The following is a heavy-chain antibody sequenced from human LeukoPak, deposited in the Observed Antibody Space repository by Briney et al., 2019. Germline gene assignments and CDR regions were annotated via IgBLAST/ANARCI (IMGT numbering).Heavy chain of an antibody. V-gene: IGHV4-4*07. CDR1: GASISNYY. Sequence: PSETLSLTCTVSGASISNYYWSWIRQSAGEGLEWIGRIYASGSTNYNPSLQSRVTMSVDTSKSQFSLKLSSVTAADTAVYYCATYSRNYPSDIWGQGTMVTVSA. J-gene: IGHJ3*02. D-gene: IGHD1-26*01. CDR2: IYASGST. CDR3: ATYSRNYPSDI.